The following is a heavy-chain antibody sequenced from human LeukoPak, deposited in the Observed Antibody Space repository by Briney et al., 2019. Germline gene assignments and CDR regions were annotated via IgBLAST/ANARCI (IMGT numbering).Heavy chain of an antibody. D-gene: IGHD6-13*01. V-gene: IGHV1-2*02. CDR1: GYTFTAYW. CDR2: INPKNGAT. J-gene: IGHJ4*02. Sequence: ASVMVSCRASGYTFTAYWMHWVRQAPGQGLEWMGWINPKNGATFYAQTFQGRFTMTTDTSTSTGYMELKMLTSDDSAVYYCASPLSIAGAYWGQGTLVTVFS. CDR3: ASPLSIAGAY.